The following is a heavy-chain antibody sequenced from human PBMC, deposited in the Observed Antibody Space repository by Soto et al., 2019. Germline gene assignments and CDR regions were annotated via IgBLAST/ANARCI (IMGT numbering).Heavy chain of an antibody. CDR3: ARDPRSYNRGFFYYMDV. V-gene: IGHV3-33*01. CDR2: MWFDGS. D-gene: IGHD1-20*01. CDR1: GFTFSTYG. J-gene: IGHJ6*03. Sequence: PGGSLRLSCAASGFTFSTYGIHWVRQAPGKGLEWVAVMWFDGSKADSVKGRFTISRDNSKNTLYLQINAVRAEDTAVYYCARDPRSYNRGFFYYMDVWGKGTTVTVSS.